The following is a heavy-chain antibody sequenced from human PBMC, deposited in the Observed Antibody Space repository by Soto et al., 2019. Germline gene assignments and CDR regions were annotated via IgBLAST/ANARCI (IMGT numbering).Heavy chain of an antibody. CDR2: IIPLFGTG. V-gene: IGHV1-69*06. CDR3: ASGSAMGADH. D-gene: IGHD5-18*01. Sequence: GASVKISCKASGVTSSTHTITWVRQAPGQGLGWMGGIIPLFGTGHKAQKFQGRITIIADKSTSTAYMELSSLRSEDTAVYFCASGSAMGADHWGQGTLVTVSS. J-gene: IGHJ5*02. CDR1: GVTSSTHT.